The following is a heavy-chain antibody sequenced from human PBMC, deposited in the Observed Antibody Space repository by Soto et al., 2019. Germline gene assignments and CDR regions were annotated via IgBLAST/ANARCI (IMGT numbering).Heavy chain of an antibody. D-gene: IGHD2-2*01. Sequence: GASVKVSCKASGNSFTSHYMYWVRQGPGQGLEWMGIINPSGGSTSYAQKFQGRVTMTRDTSTSTVYMELSSLRSEDTAVYYCAREGLACSTTSCYGWSEGYGMDVWGQGTTVTVSS. CDR2: INPSGGST. J-gene: IGHJ6*02. CDR1: GNSFTSHY. CDR3: AREGLACSTTSCYGWSEGYGMDV. V-gene: IGHV1-46*01.